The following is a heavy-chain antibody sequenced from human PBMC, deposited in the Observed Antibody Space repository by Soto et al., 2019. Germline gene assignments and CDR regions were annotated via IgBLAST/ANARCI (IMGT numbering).Heavy chain of an antibody. CDR3: ATSIAAAVLFDP. CDR2: FDPEDGET. Sequence: QVQLVQSGAEVKKPGASVKVSCKVSGYTLTELSMHWVRQAPGKGLEWMGGFDPEDGETIYAQKFQGRVTMTADTSTDTAYMELSSVRSEDTAVYYCATSIAAAVLFDPWGQGTLVTVSS. J-gene: IGHJ5*02. V-gene: IGHV1-24*01. D-gene: IGHD6-13*01. CDR1: GYTLTELS.